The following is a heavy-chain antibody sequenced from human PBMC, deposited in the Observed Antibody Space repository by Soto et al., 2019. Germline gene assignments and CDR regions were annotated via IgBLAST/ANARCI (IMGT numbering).Heavy chain of an antibody. V-gene: IGHV4-31*03. CDR2: IYSSGST. D-gene: IGHD1-20*01. J-gene: IGHJ4*02. CDR1: GGSISSGGYY. Sequence: TLSLPCTVSGGSISSGGYYWSFIRQHPGKGLEWIGYIYSSGSTYYNPSLKSRVTISVDTSKNQFSLKLSSVTAADTAVYYCARKRITGISPYYFDYWGQGTLVTVSS. CDR3: ARKRITGISPYYFDY.